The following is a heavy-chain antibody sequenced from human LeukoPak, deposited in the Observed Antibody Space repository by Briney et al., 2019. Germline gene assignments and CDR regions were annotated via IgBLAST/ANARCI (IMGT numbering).Heavy chain of an antibody. CDR3: ARDRDWMLYDY. CDR2: ISHDGNTK. D-gene: IGHD3-9*01. J-gene: IGHJ4*02. CDR1: GFTFSTYV. V-gene: IGHV3-33*01. Sequence: GTSLRLSCAGPGFTFSTYVMHWVRQVPGKGLEWVARISHDGNTKFYADSVEGRFTISRDNSKNTLSLEMYSLRAEDTAMYYCARDRDWMLYDYWGQGTLVTVSS.